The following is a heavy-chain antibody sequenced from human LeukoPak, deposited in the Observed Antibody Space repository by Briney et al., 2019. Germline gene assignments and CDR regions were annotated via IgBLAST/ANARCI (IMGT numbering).Heavy chain of an antibody. J-gene: IGHJ1*01. Sequence: GASVKVSCKASGGTFISYAISWVRQAPGQGLEWMGGIIPIFGTANYAQKFQGRVTITADGSTSTAYMELSSLRSEDTAVYYCARSSGYYRYFQHWGQGTLVTVSS. CDR2: IIPIFGTA. D-gene: IGHD3-22*01. CDR3: ARSSGYYRYFQH. V-gene: IGHV1-69*13. CDR1: GGTFISYA.